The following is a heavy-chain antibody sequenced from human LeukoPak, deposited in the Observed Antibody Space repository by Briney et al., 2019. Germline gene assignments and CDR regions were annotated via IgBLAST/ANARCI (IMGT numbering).Heavy chain of an antibody. D-gene: IGHD5-12*01. V-gene: IGHV3-23*01. CDR3: AKGAYDYIEIGYFDS. J-gene: IGHJ4*02. Sequence: GGSLRLSCAASGFTSTNYAMNWVRQAPGKGLEWVSVLIGSSGSTDYADSVKGRFTISRDNSKNTAFLQMNSLRAEDTAIYYCAKGAYDYIEIGYFDSWGQGTLVTVSS. CDR1: GFTSTNYA. CDR2: LIGSSGST.